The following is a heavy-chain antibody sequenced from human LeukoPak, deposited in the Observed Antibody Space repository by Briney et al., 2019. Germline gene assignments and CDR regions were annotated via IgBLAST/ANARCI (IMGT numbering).Heavy chain of an antibody. Sequence: SVKVSCKASGGTFSSYAISWVRQAPGQGLEWMGVIIPIFGTANYAQKFQGRVTITADESTSTAYMELSSLRSEDTAVYYCASAHYYGSGTSDYWGQRTLVTVSS. CDR1: GGTFSSYA. D-gene: IGHD3-10*01. CDR3: ASAHYYGSGTSDY. CDR2: IIPIFGTA. J-gene: IGHJ4*02. V-gene: IGHV1-69*13.